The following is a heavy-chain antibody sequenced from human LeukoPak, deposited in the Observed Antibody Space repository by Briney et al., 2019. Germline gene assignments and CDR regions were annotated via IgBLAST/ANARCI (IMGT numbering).Heavy chain of an antibody. CDR1: GFTFSSYG. D-gene: IGHD2-2*01. J-gene: IGHJ4*02. Sequence: GRSLRLSCAASGFTFSSYGMHWVRQAPGKGLEWVAVIWYDGSNKNYADSVKGRFTISRDNSKNTLCLQMNSLRAEDTAVYYCASSSSTSPTDLFDYWGQGTLVTVSS. CDR2: IWYDGSNK. CDR3: ASSSSTSPTDLFDY. V-gene: IGHV3-33*01.